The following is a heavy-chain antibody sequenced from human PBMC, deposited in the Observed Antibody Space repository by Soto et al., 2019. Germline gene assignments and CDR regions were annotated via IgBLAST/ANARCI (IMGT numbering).Heavy chain of an antibody. J-gene: IGHJ5*02. CDR2: IYYSGST. V-gene: IGHV4-30-4*01. Sequence: SGTLSLTCTVSGGSISSGDYYWSWIRPPPGKGLEWIGYIYYSGSTYYNPSLKSRVNISVDTSKNHFSLKLSSVTAADTAVYYCARGPREYYYDISRYFRFDPWDQGPLVTAPQ. CDR3: ARGPREYYYDISRYFRFDP. D-gene: IGHD3-22*01. CDR1: GGSISSGDYY.